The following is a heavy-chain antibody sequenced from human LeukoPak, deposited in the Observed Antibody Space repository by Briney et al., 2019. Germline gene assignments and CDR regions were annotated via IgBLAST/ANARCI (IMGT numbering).Heavy chain of an antibody. V-gene: IGHV3-20*04. D-gene: IGHD1-26*01. CDR2: INWNGGST. CDR1: GFTFDDYG. J-gene: IGHJ3*02. Sequence: GGSLRLSCAASGFTFDDYGMSWARQAPEKGLEWVSNINWNGGSTGYADSVRGRFTISRDNAKNSLYLQMNSLRAEDTALYYCARASSLSQRAFDIWGQGTMVTVSS. CDR3: ARASSLSQRAFDI.